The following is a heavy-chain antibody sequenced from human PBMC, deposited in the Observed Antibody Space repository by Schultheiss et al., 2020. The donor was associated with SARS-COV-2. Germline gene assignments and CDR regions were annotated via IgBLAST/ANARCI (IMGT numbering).Heavy chain of an antibody. D-gene: IGHD5-18*01. Sequence: SETLSLTCAVSGGSISSSNWWSWVRQPPGKGLEWIGYIYYSGSTNYNPSLKSRVTISVDTSKNQFSLKMSSVTAADTAVYYCARTGYSYGTDYWGQGTLVTVSS. CDR1: GGSISSSNW. V-gene: IGHV4-4*02. J-gene: IGHJ4*02. CDR3: ARTGYSYGTDY. CDR2: IYYSGST.